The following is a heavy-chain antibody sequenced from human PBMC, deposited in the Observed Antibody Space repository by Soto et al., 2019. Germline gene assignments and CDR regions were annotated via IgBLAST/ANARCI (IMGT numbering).Heavy chain of an antibody. CDR3: ARDRNTGLGWVTDYYYGMDV. CDR2: TYYRSKWYN. V-gene: IGHV6-1*01. CDR1: GDSVSSNSAA. D-gene: IGHD5-18*01. Sequence: QTLSLTFAISGDSVSSNSAAWNWIRQSPSRGLEWLGRTYYRSKWYNDYAVSVKSRITINPDTSKKQFSLQLNSVTPEDTAVYYCARDRNTGLGWVTDYYYGMDVLGQGPKVIV. J-gene: IGHJ6*02.